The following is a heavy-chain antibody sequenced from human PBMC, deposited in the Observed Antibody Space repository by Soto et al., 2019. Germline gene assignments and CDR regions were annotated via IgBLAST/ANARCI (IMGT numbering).Heavy chain of an antibody. V-gene: IGHV3-23*01. CDR1: GFTFSSYA. D-gene: IGHD5-18*01. CDR3: AKARGYSYGYPFDY. CDR2: ISGTGGST. J-gene: IGHJ4*02. Sequence: PGGSLRLSCAASGFTFSSYAMNWVSQAPGKGLEWVSVISGTGGSTYYADSVKGRFTISRDNSKNTLYLQMNSLRAEDTAVYYCAKARGYSYGYPFDYWGQGTLVTVSS.